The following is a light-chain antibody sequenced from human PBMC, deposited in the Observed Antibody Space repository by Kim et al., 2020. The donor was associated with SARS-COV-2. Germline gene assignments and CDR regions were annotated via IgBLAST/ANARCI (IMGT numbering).Light chain of an antibody. V-gene: IGKV1-12*01. CDR1: VVISTW. J-gene: IGKJ3*01. CDR3: QQSYSLPAT. CDR2: AAS. Sequence: DFQMTQSPTFVSASVGDRVTMTCRASVVISTWLAWYQQKPGKAPRLLIYAASDLQSGVPPRFSGRGSGTVFTLTINGLQPEDIGTYFCQQSYSLPATFGPGTKVYIK.